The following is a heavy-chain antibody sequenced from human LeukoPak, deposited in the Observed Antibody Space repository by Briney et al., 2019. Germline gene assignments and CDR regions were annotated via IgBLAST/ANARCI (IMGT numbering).Heavy chain of an antibody. V-gene: IGHV3-7*04. CDR1: GFTFSRFW. Sequence: GGSLRLSCAASGFTFSRFWMSWVRQAPGKGLEWVANIKQDGSEKYYVDSVKGRFTISRDNAKNSLYLQMNSLRAEDTAVFCCARDGTYTDYDPDFDIWGQGTLVTVSS. D-gene: IGHD5-12*01. CDR2: IKQDGSEK. J-gene: IGHJ4*02. CDR3: ARDGTYTDYDPDFDI.